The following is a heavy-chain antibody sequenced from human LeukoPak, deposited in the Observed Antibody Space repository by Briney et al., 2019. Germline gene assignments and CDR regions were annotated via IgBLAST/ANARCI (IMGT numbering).Heavy chain of an antibody. V-gene: IGHV3-30*18. D-gene: IGHD3-10*01. J-gene: IGHJ5*02. CDR2: ILYYARNK. Sequence: GGSLRLFCAASGFTFSSYGMLWVRQAPGKGVEGGAVILYYARNKFYTQSVKARFTLPRHNSKNTLYLQMNSLTAEDTAVYYCAKDESSYGSGSYQWFDPWGQGTLVTVSS. CDR1: GFTFSSYG. CDR3: AKDESSYGSGSYQWFDP.